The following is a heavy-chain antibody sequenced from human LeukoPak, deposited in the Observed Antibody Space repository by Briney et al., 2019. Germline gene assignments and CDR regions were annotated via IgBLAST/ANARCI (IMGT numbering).Heavy chain of an antibody. CDR2: ISGSGGST. D-gene: IGHD3-9*01. CDR1: GFTFSSYA. V-gene: IGHV3-23*01. CDR3: ARDLGDILTGRTYGMDV. Sequence: GGSLRLSCAASGFTFSSYAMSWVRQAPGKGLEWVSAISGSGGSTYYTDSVKGRFTISRDNSKNTLYLQMNSLRAEDTAVYYCARDLGDILTGRTYGMDVWGQGTTVTVSS. J-gene: IGHJ6*02.